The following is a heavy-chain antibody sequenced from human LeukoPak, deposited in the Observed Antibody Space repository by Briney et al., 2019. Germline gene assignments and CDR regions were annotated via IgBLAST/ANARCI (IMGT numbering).Heavy chain of an antibody. D-gene: IGHD2-15*01. V-gene: IGHV3-21*01. CDR1: GFTFSSYS. CDR3: AREVKGIGFDY. J-gene: IGHJ4*02. Sequence: GGSLRLSCAASGFTFSSYSMNWVRLAPGKGLEWVSSISSSSSYIYYADSVKGRFTISRDNAKNSLYLQMNSLRAEDTAVYYCAREVKGIGFDYGGQGTLVTVSS. CDR2: ISSSSSYI.